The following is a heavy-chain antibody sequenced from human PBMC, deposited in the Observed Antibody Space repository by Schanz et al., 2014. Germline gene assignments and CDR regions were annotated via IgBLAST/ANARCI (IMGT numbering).Heavy chain of an antibody. CDR3: AREQIMAAAGLVDY. V-gene: IGHV3-48*01. D-gene: IGHD6-13*01. J-gene: IGHJ4*01. CDR1: GFTFSTYA. CDR2: IATSSSTR. Sequence: VQLVESGGGVVQPGGSLRLSCAASGFTFSTYAMSWVRQAPGKGLEWLSYIATSSSTRHYADSVKGRVTISRDNAKNSVSLQMRRLRVEDTAVYYCAREQIMAAAGLVDYWGHGTLVTVSS.